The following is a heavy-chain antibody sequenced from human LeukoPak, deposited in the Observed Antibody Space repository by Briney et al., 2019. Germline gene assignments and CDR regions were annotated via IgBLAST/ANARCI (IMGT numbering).Heavy chain of an antibody. CDR1: GFTFSNYM. J-gene: IGHJ4*02. CDR2: IKSDGITI. V-gene: IGHV3-74*01. Sequence: GGSLRLSCAASGFTFSNYMMHWVRQAPGKGLVWVSRIKSDGITIAYADSVKGRFTISRDNAKNTLYLQMNSLRAEDTAVYYCLRDLNWSLDQWGQGTLVTVSS. CDR3: LRDLNWSLDQ. D-gene: IGHD1-20*01.